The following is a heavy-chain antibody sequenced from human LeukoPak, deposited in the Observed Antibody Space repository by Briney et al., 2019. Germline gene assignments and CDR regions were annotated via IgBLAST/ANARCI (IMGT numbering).Heavy chain of an antibody. CDR3: ARDLLGIRGYFDY. CDR2: ISSSSSTI. CDR1: GFTLSRYS. Sequence: PGGSLRLSCAASGFTLSRYSMKWLRQAPGKRLEWVSYISSSSSTIYYAESVKGRCNISIDNAKNSLYLQMNSLRAEDTAMYFCARDLLGIRGYFDYGGQGTLVTVSS. J-gene: IGHJ4*02. V-gene: IGHV3-48*01. D-gene: IGHD7-27*01.